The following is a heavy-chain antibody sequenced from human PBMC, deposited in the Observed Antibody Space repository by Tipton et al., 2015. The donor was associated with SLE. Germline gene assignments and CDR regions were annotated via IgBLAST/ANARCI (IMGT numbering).Heavy chain of an antibody. CDR2: IYYSGST. V-gene: IGHV4-59*01. CDR3: ARDRSSSWSPFDY. J-gene: IGHJ4*02. CDR1: GGSFSGYY. D-gene: IGHD6-13*01. Sequence: TLSLTCAVYGGSFSGYYWSWIRQPPGKGLEWIGCIYYSGSTNYNPSLKSRVTISVDTSKNQFSLKLSSVTAADTAVYYCARDRSSSWSPFDYWGRGTLVTVSS.